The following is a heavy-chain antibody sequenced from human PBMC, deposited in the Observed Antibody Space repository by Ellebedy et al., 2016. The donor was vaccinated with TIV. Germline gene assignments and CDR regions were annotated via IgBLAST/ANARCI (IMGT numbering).Heavy chain of an antibody. CDR3: ARDDDDILTGRNAMDV. V-gene: IGHV3-48*01. CDR2: ISTGSSRSTI. J-gene: IGHJ6*02. CDR1: GFTLSYYT. Sequence: GESLKISCAASGFTLSYYTLNWVRQAPGKGLEWLAYISTGSSRSTIYYADSVKGRFTISRDDVKNSLYLQMNSLRAEDTAVYYCARDDDDILTGRNAMDVWGQGTTVTVSS. D-gene: IGHD3-9*01.